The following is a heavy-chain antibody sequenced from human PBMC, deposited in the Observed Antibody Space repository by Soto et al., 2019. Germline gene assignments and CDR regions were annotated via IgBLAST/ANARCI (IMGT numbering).Heavy chain of an antibody. CDR3: ARVNSGFVVLDDYYYYGMDV. V-gene: IGHV4-61*01. D-gene: IGHD5-12*01. Sequence: SETLSLTCTVSGGSVSSGSYYWSWIRQPPGKGLEWIGEIYHSGSTNYNPSLKSRVTISVDKSKNQFSLKLSSVTAADTAVYYCARVNSGFVVLDDYYYYGMDVRGQGTTVTVSS. CDR1: GGSVSSGSYY. J-gene: IGHJ6*02. CDR2: IYHSGST.